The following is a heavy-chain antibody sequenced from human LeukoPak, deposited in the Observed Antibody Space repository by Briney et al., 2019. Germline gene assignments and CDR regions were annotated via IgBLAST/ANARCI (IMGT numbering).Heavy chain of an antibody. D-gene: IGHD2-21*01. CDR2: IYHRGST. Sequence: SETLSLTCAVSGYSISSGYYWSWIRQPPGKGLEWIGTIYHRGSTYYNPSLKSRVTISIDTSKNQFPLKLNSVTAADTAVYFCARGTECGGECYNYWGQGTLVTVSS. V-gene: IGHV4-38-2*01. J-gene: IGHJ4*02. CDR3: ARGTECGGECYNY. CDR1: GYSISSGYY.